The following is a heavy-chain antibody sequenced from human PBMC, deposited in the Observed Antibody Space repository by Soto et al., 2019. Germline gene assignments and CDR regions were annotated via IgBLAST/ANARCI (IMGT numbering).Heavy chain of an antibody. CDR1: GYTFTSYY. D-gene: IGHD2-2*01. V-gene: IGHV1-46*01. J-gene: IGHJ6*02. CDR3: AREALPAAMLYYYYCMDV. CDR2: INPSGGST. Sequence: ASVKVSCKASGYTFTSYYMHWVRQAPGQGLEWMGIINPSGGSTSYAQKFQGRVTMTRDTSTSTVYMELSSLRSEDTAVYYCAREALPAAMLYYYYCMDVWGQGTTVTVSS.